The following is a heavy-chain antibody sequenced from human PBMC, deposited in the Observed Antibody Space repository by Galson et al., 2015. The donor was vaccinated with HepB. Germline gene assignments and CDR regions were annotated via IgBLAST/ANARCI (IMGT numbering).Heavy chain of an antibody. CDR2: MREGGSET. V-gene: IGHV3-7*03. CDR1: GFSVGSFW. J-gene: IGHJ4*02. Sequence: SLRLSCAASGFSVGSFWMSWVRQAPGQGLEWVAKMREGGSETHYADSVKSRFSIARDNVKNSVYLQMDILGAADTAIYFCARGRRGQFDWLPAFYFDFWGQGTPVTVSS. D-gene: IGHD3-9*01. CDR3: ARGRRGQFDWLPAFYFDF.